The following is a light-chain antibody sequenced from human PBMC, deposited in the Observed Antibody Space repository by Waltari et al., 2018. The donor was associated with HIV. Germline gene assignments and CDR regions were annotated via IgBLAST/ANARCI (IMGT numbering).Light chain of an antibody. J-gene: IGLJ3*02. V-gene: IGLV2-14*01. CDR2: ECS. Sequence: QSALTQPASVSVSPGRSFHISCTGTSRALDNFNSVSWYQHHPVKAPNVIIYECSNLPSGVSNRFAGSKSGHTASLSISGLQGEDEDDYFCMSYISSATPEFGGGTKLTVL. CDR1: SRALDNFNS. CDR3: MSYISSATPE.